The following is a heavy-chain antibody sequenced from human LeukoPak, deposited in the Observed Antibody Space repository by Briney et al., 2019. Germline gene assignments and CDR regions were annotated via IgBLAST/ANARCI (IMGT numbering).Heavy chain of an antibody. CDR2: IRYDGSNK. J-gene: IGHJ4*02. CDR1: GFTFSSYG. V-gene: IGHV3-30*02. D-gene: IGHD6-19*01. CDR3: AKDQGGIAVAGISY. Sequence: GGSLRLTCAASGFTFSSYGMHWVRQAPGKGLEWVAFIRYDGSNKYYADSVKGRFTTSRDNSKNTLYLQMNSLRAEDTAVYYCAKDQGGIAVAGISYWGQGTLVTVSS.